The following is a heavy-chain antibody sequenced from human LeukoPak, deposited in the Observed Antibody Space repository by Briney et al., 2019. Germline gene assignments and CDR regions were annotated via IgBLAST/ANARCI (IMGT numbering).Heavy chain of an antibody. CDR1: GFTFSSYA. D-gene: IGHD3-22*01. J-gene: IGHJ4*02. V-gene: IGHV3-23*01. CDR3: AKDAEDYYDSSGCYPEFDY. Sequence: GGSLRLSCAASGFTFSSYAMSWVRQAPGKGLEWVSAISGSGGSTYYADSVKGRFTISRDNSKNTLYLQMNSLRAEDTAVYYCAKDAEDYYDSSGCYPEFDYWGQGTLVTVSS. CDR2: ISGSGGST.